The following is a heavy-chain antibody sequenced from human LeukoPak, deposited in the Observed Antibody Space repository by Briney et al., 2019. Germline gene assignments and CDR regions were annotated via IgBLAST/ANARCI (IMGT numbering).Heavy chain of an antibody. D-gene: IGHD1-7*01. CDR3: ARVGGTTIQYYYYYYMDV. Sequence: ASVKVSCKASGGTFSSYAISWVRQAPGQGLEWMGGIIPIFGTANYAQKFQGRVTITADKSTSTAYMELSSLRSEDTAVYYCARVGGTTIQYYYYYYMDVWGKGTTVTISS. J-gene: IGHJ6*03. CDR2: IIPIFGTA. CDR1: GGTFSSYA. V-gene: IGHV1-69*06.